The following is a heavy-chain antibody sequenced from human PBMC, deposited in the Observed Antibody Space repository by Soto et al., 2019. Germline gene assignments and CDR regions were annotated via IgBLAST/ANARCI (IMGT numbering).Heavy chain of an antibody. J-gene: IGHJ6*02. Sequence: GASVKVSCTASGYTFTSYGISWVRQAPGQGLEWMGWISAYNGNTNYAQKLQGRVTMTTDTSTSTAYMELRSLRSDDTAVYYCARTVNTMVRGRMDVWGQGTTVTVSS. CDR1: GYTFTSYG. CDR2: ISAYNGNT. CDR3: ARTVNTMVRGRMDV. V-gene: IGHV1-18*01. D-gene: IGHD3-10*01.